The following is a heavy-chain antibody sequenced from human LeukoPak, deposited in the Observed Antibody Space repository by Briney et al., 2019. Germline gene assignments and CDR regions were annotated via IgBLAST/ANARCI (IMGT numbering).Heavy chain of an antibody. CDR2: IYTSGST. Sequence: SETLSLTCAVYGGSFSNYYWSWIRQPAGKGLEWIGRIYTSGSTNYNPSLKSRVTISVDTSKNQFSLKLSSVTAADTAVYYCAREGIPDILTGYASDYWGQGTLVTVSS. CDR3: AREGIPDILTGYASDY. V-gene: IGHV4-4*07. D-gene: IGHD3-9*01. J-gene: IGHJ4*02. CDR1: GGSFSNYY.